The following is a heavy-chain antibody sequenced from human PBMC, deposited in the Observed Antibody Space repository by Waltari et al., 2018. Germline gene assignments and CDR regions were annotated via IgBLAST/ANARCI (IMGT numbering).Heavy chain of an antibody. CDR3: AKLSPD. CDR1: EYPFIDYY. V-gene: IGHV1-2*02. Sequence: QVRLVQSGPEVRKPGASVRVSCKTSEYPFIDYYINWVRQAPGQGLEWMGWINPRDGETNCAQKFKDRVTMTRDTSTTTFYMQLTGLKSDDTAVYYCAKLSPDWGQGTLVIVSS. J-gene: IGHJ4*02. D-gene: IGHD3-16*02. CDR2: INPRDGET.